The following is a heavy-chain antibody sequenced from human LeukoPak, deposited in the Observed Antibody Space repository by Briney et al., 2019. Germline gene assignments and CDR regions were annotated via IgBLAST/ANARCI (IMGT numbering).Heavy chain of an antibody. Sequence: GGSLRLSCAASGFTFSSYAMHWVRQAPGKGLEWVSGISWNSGSIGHADSVKGRFTISRDNAKNSLYLQMNSLRAEDTALYYCAKGYSSGWYYFDYWGQGTLVTVSS. J-gene: IGHJ4*02. CDR1: GFTFSSYA. V-gene: IGHV3-9*01. CDR3: AKGYSSGWYYFDY. D-gene: IGHD6-19*01. CDR2: ISWNSGSI.